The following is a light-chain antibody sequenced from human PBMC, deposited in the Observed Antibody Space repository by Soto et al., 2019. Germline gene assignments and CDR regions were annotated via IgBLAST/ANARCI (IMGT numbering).Light chain of an antibody. CDR1: QSVSSY. Sequence: EIMLTQSPATLSLSPGERATLSCRASQSVSSYLAWYQQKPGQAPRLLIYDASNRATGIPPRFSGSGSGTDFTLTINSLEPEDFAVYYCQQRSRWPPTFGGGTKVEIK. CDR3: QQRSRWPPT. J-gene: IGKJ4*01. CDR2: DAS. V-gene: IGKV3-11*01.